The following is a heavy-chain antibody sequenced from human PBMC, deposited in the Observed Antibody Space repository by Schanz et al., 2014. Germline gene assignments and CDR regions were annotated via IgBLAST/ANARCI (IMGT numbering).Heavy chain of an antibody. Sequence: QVQLLQSGAEVKKPGASMKVSCKASGYTFTTYYMLWVRQAPGQGLEWMWIINPSGGSTRYGQKCHGRITVITDTSTSTVYLELSSLSSDDTAVYYGGRGFSRSYIDVWGQGTLITVSS. J-gene: IGHJ4*02. CDR1: GYTFTTYY. CDR3: GRGFSRSYIDV. D-gene: IGHD6-6*01. CDR2: INPSGGST. V-gene: IGHV1-46*03.